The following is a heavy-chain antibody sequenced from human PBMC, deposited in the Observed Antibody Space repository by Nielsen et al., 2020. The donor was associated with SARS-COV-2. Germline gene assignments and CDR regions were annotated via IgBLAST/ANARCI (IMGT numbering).Heavy chain of an antibody. J-gene: IGHJ4*02. CDR3: ARAPSFGYSSGWSFDY. Sequence: SETLSLTCTVSGGSISSYYWSWIRQPPGKGLEWIGYIYYSGSTNYNPSLESRVTISVDTSKNQFSLELSSVTAADTAVYYCARAPSFGYSSGWSFDYWGQGTLVTVSS. CDR2: IYYSGST. CDR1: GGSISSYY. D-gene: IGHD6-19*01. V-gene: IGHV4-59*01.